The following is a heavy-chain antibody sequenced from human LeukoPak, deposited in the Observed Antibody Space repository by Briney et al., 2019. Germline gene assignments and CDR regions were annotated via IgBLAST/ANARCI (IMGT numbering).Heavy chain of an antibody. V-gene: IGHV3-21*01. D-gene: IGHD3-22*01. CDR3: ARRGYYDSSGYDY. Sequence: GGSLRLSCAASGFTFSYYAMNWVRQAPGEGLAWVSSISGGSTDIYYADSVKGRFTISRDNAKNSLYLQINSLRAEDTAIYYCARRGYYDSSGYDYWGQGTLVTVSS. J-gene: IGHJ4*02. CDR1: GFTFSYYA. CDR2: ISGGSTDI.